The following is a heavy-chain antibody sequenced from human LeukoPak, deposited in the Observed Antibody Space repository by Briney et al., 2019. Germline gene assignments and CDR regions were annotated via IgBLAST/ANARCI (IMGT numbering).Heavy chain of an antibody. D-gene: IGHD6-13*01. J-gene: IGHJ3*02. V-gene: IGHV6-1*01. Sequence: SQTLSLTCSISGDSVSSNSATWNWIRQSPSRGLEWLGRTYYRSKWYSDYAVSVKSRITINPDTSKNQFSLQLNSVTPEDTAVYYCARGPEGGSSLSNNAFDIWGQGTMVTVSS. CDR1: GDSVSSNSAT. CDR3: ARGPEGGSSLSNNAFDI. CDR2: TYYRSKWYS.